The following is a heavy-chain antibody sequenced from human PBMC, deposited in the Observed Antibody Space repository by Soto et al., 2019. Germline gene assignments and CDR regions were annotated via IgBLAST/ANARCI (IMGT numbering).Heavy chain of an antibody. CDR3: AKDRERWLQSRFAY. J-gene: IGHJ4*02. CDR1: GFTFSSYG. CDR2: ISYDGSNK. D-gene: IGHD5-12*01. Sequence: GGSLRVSCAASGFTFSSYGMHWVRQAPGKGLEWVAVISYDGSNKYYADSVKGRFTISRDNSKNTLYLQMNSLRAEDTAVYYCAKDRERWLQSRFAYWSQGTLVTVSS. V-gene: IGHV3-30*18.